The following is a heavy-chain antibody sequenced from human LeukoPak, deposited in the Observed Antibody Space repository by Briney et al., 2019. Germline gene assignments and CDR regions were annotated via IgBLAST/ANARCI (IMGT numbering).Heavy chain of an antibody. D-gene: IGHD4-17*01. J-gene: IGHJ4*02. CDR1: GFTFSSYS. V-gene: IGHV3-21*01. Sequence: AGSLRLSCAASGFTFSSYSMNWVRQAPGKGLEWVSSISSSSYIYYADSVKGRFTISRDNAKNSLYLQMNSLRAEDTAVYYCARSGYGDYPSHFDYWGQGTLVTVSS. CDR2: ISSSSYI. CDR3: ARSGYGDYPSHFDY.